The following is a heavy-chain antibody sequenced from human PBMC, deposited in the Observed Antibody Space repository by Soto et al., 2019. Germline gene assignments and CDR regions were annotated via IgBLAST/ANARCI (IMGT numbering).Heavy chain of an antibody. V-gene: IGHV4-34*01. D-gene: IGHD6-19*01. CDR1: GGSFSGYY. CDR2: INHSGST. J-gene: IGHJ4*02. Sequence: PSETLSLTCAVYGGSFSGYYWSWIRQPPGKGLEWIGEINHSGSTNYNPSLKSRVTISVDTSKNQFSLKLSSVTAADTAVYYCARESRLCGSSGCSGYFDYWGQGTLVTVSS. CDR3: ARESRLCGSSGCSGYFDY.